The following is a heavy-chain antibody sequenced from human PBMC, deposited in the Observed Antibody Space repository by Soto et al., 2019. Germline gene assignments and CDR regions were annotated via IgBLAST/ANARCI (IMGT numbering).Heavy chain of an antibody. V-gene: IGHV3-48*03. CDR1: GFTFSSYE. D-gene: IGHD6-6*01. CDR3: ARDPGSSSSHWFDP. J-gene: IGHJ5*02. CDR2: ISSSGTTI. Sequence: GGSLRLSCAASGFTFSSYEMNWVRQAPGKGLEWVSYISSSGTTIYYSDSVKGRFTISRDNAKNSLYLQMNSLRAEDTAVYYCARDPGSSSSHWFDPWGQGTLVTVSS.